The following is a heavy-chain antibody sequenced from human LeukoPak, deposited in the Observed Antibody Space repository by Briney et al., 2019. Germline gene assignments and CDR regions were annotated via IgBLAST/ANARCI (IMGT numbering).Heavy chain of an antibody. V-gene: IGHV3-49*04. Sequence: GGSLRLSCTASGFTFGDYAMSWVRQAPGKGLEWVGFTRSKAYGGTTEYAASVKGRFTISRDDSKSIAYLQMNSLKTEDTAVYYCTRGNWNYRYYFDYWGQGTLVTVSS. CDR2: TRSKAYGGTT. J-gene: IGHJ4*02. D-gene: IGHD1-7*01. CDR3: TRGNWNYRYYFDY. CDR1: GFTFGDYA.